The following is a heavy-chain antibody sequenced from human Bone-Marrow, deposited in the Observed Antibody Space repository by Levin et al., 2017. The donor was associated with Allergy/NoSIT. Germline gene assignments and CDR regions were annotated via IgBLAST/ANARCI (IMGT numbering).Heavy chain of an antibody. V-gene: IGHV3-9*01. Sequence: SCAASGFTFDDYAMHWVRQAPGKGLEWVSGISWNSGSIGYADSVKGRFTISRDNAKNSLYLQMNSLRAEDTALYYCAKGSYSSGWYGDYWGQGTLVTVSS. D-gene: IGHD6-19*01. CDR2: ISWNSGSI. CDR1: GFTFDDYA. J-gene: IGHJ4*02. CDR3: AKGSYSSGWYGDY.